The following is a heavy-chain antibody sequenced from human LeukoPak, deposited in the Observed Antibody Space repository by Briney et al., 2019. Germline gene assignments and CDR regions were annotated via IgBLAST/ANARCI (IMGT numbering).Heavy chain of an antibody. J-gene: IGHJ4*02. CDR2: IYYSEST. D-gene: IGHD3-10*01. CDR3: ARGWGYYGSGSYYNAVDY. V-gene: IGHV4-61*01. Sequence: WETLSLTCTVSGGSVSSGSYYWSWIRQPPGKGLEWIGIIYYSESTNYNPSLKSRVTISVDTSKNQFSLKLSSVTAADTAVYYCARGWGYYGSGSYYNAVDYWGQGTLVTVAS. CDR1: GGSVSSGSYY.